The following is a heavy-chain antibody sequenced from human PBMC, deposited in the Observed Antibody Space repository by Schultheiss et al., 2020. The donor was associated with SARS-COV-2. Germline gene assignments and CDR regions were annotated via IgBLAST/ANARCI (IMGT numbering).Heavy chain of an antibody. CDR1: GGSFSGYY. V-gene: IGHV4-34*01. CDR2: IYHSGST. J-gene: IGHJ4*02. Sequence: GSLRLSCAVYGGSFSGYYWSWIRQPPGKGLEWIGEIYHSGSTNYNPSLKSRVTMSVDTSKNQFSLQLNSVTPEDTAVYYCARRGCSGTPSTWGQGTLVTVSS. D-gene: IGHD2-15*01. CDR3: ARRGCSGTPST.